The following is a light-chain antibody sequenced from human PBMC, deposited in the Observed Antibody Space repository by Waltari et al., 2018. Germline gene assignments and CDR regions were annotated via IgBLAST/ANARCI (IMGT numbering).Light chain of an antibody. CDR2: DVN. CDR3: GSYRSGSTWL. J-gene: IGLJ2*01. V-gene: IGLV2-14*03. CDR1: SSDIGGYNG. Sequence: QSALTQPPSVSKSLGQSVTISCTGTSSDIGGYNGVSWYQQYSGTAPRVLIYDVNKRPSGVSVLFSGSKSGNTASLTISGLQAEDEADYYGGSYRSGSTWLFAGGTRLTVL.